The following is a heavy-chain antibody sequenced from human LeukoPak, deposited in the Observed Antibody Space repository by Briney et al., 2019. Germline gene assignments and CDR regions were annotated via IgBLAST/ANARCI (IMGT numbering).Heavy chain of an antibody. CDR2: INHSGST. CDR3: ARGYGDAYYYYYYMDV. CDR1: GGSISSYY. D-gene: IGHD4-17*01. V-gene: IGHV4-34*01. J-gene: IGHJ6*03. Sequence: SETLSLTCTVSGGSISSYYWSWIRQPPGKGLEWIGEINHSGSTNYNPSLKSRVTISVDTSKNQLSLKLSSVTAADTSVYYCARGYGDAYYYYYYMDVWGKGTTVTVSS.